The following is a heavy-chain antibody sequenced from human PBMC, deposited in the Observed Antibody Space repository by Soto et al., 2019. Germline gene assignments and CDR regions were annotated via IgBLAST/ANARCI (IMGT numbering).Heavy chain of an antibody. V-gene: IGHV1-2*02. CDR1: GYTFTGYY. CDR3: ARVGYYYDSSGYYYRY. Sequence: ASVKVSCKASGYTFTGYYSHWVRQAPGQGLEWMGWINPNSGGTNYAQKFQGRVTMTRDTSISTAYMELSRLRSDDTAVYYCARVGYYYDSSGYYYRYWGQGTLVTVSS. CDR2: INPNSGGT. J-gene: IGHJ4*02. D-gene: IGHD3-22*01.